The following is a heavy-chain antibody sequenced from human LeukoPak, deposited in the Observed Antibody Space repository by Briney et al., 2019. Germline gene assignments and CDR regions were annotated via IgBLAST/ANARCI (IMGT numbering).Heavy chain of an antibody. Sequence: ASVKVSCKASGYTFTGYYMHWVRQARGQRLEWIGWIVVGSGNTNYAQKFQERVTITRDMSTSTAYMELSSLRSEDTAVYYCAADSSGWFDYYYYMDVWGKGTTVTVSS. CDR1: GYTFTGYY. V-gene: IGHV1-58*02. CDR3: AADSSGWFDYYYYMDV. CDR2: IVVGSGNT. J-gene: IGHJ6*03. D-gene: IGHD6-19*01.